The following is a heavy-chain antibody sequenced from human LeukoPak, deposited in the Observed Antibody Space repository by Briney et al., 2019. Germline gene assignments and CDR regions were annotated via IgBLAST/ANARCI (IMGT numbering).Heavy chain of an antibody. CDR2: INHSGST. Sequence: SETLSLTCAVYRGSFSGYYWSWIRQPPGKGLEWIGEINHSGSTNYNPSLKSRVTISVDTSKNQFSLKLSSVTAADTAVYYCARVQYYYYGMDVWGQGTTVTVSS. J-gene: IGHJ6*02. V-gene: IGHV4-34*01. CDR1: RGSFSGYY. CDR3: ARVQYYYYGMDV.